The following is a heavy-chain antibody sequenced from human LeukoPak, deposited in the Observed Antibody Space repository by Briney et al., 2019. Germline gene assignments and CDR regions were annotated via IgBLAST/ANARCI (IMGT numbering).Heavy chain of an antibody. V-gene: IGHV3-30*18. CDR3: AKVGGYGDPGK. J-gene: IGHJ4*02. CDR2: ISHDSSNK. CDR1: GFTFSDYA. Sequence: PGGSLRLSCAASGFTFSDYAMDWVRQAPGKGLEWVAIISHDSSNKYYADSVRGRFTTSRDNSKNTLYLQINSLRTEDTAMYYCAKVGGYGDPGKWGQGTLVTVSS. D-gene: IGHD4-17*01.